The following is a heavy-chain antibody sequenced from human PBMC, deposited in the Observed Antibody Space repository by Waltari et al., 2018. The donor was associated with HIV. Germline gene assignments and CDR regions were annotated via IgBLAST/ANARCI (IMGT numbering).Heavy chain of an antibody. CDR3: ATDRGVTDYQLLAGRADAFEI. Sequence: QVHLVQSGAEVKKPGASVKVSCKVSGYTVTELSTNWVRKAPGRGLEWRGGSDPEEGEMIYAQKFQGRITLTEDTSTDTVYMELRSLRSEDTAVYFCATDRGVTDYQLLAGRADAFEIWGQGTKVTVSS. J-gene: IGHJ3*02. CDR1: GYTVTELS. V-gene: IGHV1-24*01. CDR2: SDPEEGEM. D-gene: IGHD3-10*01.